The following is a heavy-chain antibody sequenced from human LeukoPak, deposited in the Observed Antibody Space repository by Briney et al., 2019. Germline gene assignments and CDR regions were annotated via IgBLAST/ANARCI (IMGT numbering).Heavy chain of an antibody. J-gene: IGHJ4*02. CDR2: IYYSGST. V-gene: IGHV4-39*01. Sequence: SETLSLTCTVSGGSISSSSYYWGWIRQSPGKGLEWIGSIYYSGSTYYNPSLKSRVTISVDTSKNQFSLKLSSVTAADTAVYYCARVDSSGYYFDYWDQGTLVTVSS. D-gene: IGHD3-22*01. CDR1: GGSISSSSYY. CDR3: ARVDSSGYYFDY.